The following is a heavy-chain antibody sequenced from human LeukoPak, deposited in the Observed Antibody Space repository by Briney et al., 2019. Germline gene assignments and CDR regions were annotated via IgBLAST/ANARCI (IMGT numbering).Heavy chain of an antibody. CDR1: GFTFSSYW. CDR2: INSDGSST. Sequence: PGGSLRLSCAASGFTFSSYWMHWVRQAPGKGLVWVSRINSDGSSTSYADSVKGRFTISRDNAKNTLHLQMNSLRAEDTAVYYCARVGYCSSTSCYVGHDWGQGTLITVSS. V-gene: IGHV3-74*01. CDR3: ARVGYCSSTSCYVGHD. D-gene: IGHD2-2*01. J-gene: IGHJ4*02.